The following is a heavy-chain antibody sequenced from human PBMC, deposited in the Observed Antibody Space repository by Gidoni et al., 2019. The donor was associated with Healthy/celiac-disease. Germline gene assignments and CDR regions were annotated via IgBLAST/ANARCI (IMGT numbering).Heavy chain of an antibody. Sequence: EVQLVESGGGLVQPGRSLRLSCTASGFTFGDYAMSWFRQAPGKGLEWVGFIRSKAYGGTTEYAASVKGRFTISRDDSKSIAYLQMNSLKTEDTAVYYCTRVLQLWFHYYFDYWGQGTLVTVSS. J-gene: IGHJ4*02. CDR3: TRVLQLWFHYYFDY. V-gene: IGHV3-49*03. CDR2: IRSKAYGGTT. CDR1: GFTFGDYA. D-gene: IGHD5-18*01.